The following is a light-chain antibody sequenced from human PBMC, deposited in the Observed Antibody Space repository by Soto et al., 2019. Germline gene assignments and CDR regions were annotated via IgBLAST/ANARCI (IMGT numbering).Light chain of an antibody. CDR2: GNS. V-gene: IGLV1-40*01. CDR1: SSNIGAGYD. Sequence: QSVLTQPLSVSGAPGQRVTISCTGSSSNIGAGYDVHWYQQLPGTAPKLLIYGNSNRPSGVPDRFSGSKSGTSASLAITGLQAEHEADYYCQSYDSSLSVVFGGGTKVTVL. J-gene: IGLJ2*01. CDR3: QSYDSSLSVV.